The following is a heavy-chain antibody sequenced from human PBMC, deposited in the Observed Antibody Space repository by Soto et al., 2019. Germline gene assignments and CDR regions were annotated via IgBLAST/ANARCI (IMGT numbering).Heavy chain of an antibody. CDR2: IKQDGSEK. CDR3: ARGAGGDYLLYYYYYYMDV. CDR1: GFTFSSYW. Sequence: GGSLRLSCAASGFTFSSYWMSWVRQAPGKGLEWVANIKQDGSEKYYVDSVKGRFTISRDNAKNSLYLQMNSLRAEDTAVYYCARGAGGDYLLYYYYYYMDVWGKGTTVTVSS. V-gene: IGHV3-7*01. J-gene: IGHJ6*03. D-gene: IGHD4-17*01.